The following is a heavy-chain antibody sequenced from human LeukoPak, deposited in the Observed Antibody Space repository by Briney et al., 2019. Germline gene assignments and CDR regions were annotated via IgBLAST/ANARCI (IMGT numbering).Heavy chain of an antibody. CDR3: ASGGRYYDSGSGSKEWSEVPD. Sequence: ASVKVSCKASGYTFTSYDINWVRQATGQGLEWMGWMNPNSGNTGYAQKFQGRVTITRDTSASTAYMELSSLRSEDTAVYYCASGGRYYDSGSGSKEWSEVPDWGQGTLVTVSS. CDR1: GYTFTSYD. V-gene: IGHV1-8*01. D-gene: IGHD3-22*01. J-gene: IGHJ4*02. CDR2: MNPNSGNT.